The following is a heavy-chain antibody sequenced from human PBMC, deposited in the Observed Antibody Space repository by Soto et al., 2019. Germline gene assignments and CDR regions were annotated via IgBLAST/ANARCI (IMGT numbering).Heavy chain of an antibody. D-gene: IGHD1-7*01. V-gene: IGHV1-2*02. CDR2: INPNSGGT. J-gene: IGHJ5*02. CDR1: GYTFTGYY. CDR3: ARAVGELELKEELDWFDP. Sequence: QVQLVQSGAEVKKPGASVKVSCKASGYTFTGYYMHWVRQAPGQGLEWMGWINPNSGGTNYAQKVQGRVTMTRDTSISTAYMELSRLRSDDTAVYYCARAVGELELKEELDWFDPWGQGTLVTVSS.